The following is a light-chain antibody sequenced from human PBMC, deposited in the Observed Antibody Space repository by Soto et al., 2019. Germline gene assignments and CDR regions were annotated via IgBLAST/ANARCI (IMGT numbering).Light chain of an antibody. CDR3: CSYAGSSTHVV. CDR1: SSDVGSYNL. J-gene: IGLJ3*02. CDR2: EGS. Sequence: QPVLTQPASVSGSPGQSITISCTGTSSDVGSYNLVSWYQQHPGKAPKLIIYEGSKRPSGVSDRFSGSKSGNTASLTISGLQAEDEADYYCCSYAGSSTHVVFGGGTKLTVL. V-gene: IGLV2-23*01.